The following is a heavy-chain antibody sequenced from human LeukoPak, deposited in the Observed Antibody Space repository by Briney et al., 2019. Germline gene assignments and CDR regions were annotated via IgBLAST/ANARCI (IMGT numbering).Heavy chain of an antibody. CDR3: ATPEGQRAFDI. D-gene: IGHD6-25*01. J-gene: IGHJ3*02. V-gene: IGHV3-21*01. Sequence: GGSLRLSCAASGFTFSSYSMNWVRQAPGKGLEWVSSISSSSSSYIYYADSVKGRFTISRDNAKNSLYLQMNSLRAEDTAVYYCATPEGQRAFDIWGQGTMVTVSS. CDR1: GFTFSSYS. CDR2: ISSSSSSYI.